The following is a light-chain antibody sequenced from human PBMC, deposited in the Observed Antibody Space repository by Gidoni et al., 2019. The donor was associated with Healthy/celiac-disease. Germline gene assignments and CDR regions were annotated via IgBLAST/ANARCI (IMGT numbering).Light chain of an antibody. V-gene: IGKV3-20*01. CDR2: GAS. Sequence: EIVLTQSPGTLSLSPGERATLSCRASQSVSSSYLAWYQQKPGQAPRLLIYGASSRATGIPDRFSGSGSGTDFTLTISRLEPEDFAVYYCQQYGSSLALGGXTKVEIK. CDR3: QQYGSSLA. CDR1: QSVSSSY. J-gene: IGKJ4*01.